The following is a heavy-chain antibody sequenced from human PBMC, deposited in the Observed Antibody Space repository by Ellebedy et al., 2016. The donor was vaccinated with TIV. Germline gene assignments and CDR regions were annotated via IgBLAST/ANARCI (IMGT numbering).Heavy chain of an antibody. Sequence: SETLSLTCTVSGGSISSGGYYWSWIRQHPGKGLEWIGYIYYSGSTYYNPSLKSRVTISVDTSKNQFSLKLSSVTAADTAVYYCAGTYYYDSSGYIEHDYWGQGTLVTVSS. V-gene: IGHV4-31*03. J-gene: IGHJ4*02. CDR3: AGTYYYDSSGYIEHDY. CDR1: GGSISSGGYY. CDR2: IYYSGST. D-gene: IGHD3-22*01.